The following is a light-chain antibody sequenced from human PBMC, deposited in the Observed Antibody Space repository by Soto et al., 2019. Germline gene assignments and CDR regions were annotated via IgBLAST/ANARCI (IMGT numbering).Light chain of an antibody. CDR1: KSISRW. Sequence: DIQINQSPSTPSASVGDRVTIACRASKSISRWLARYQQKPGKAPKVLIWDASSLHSGVPSRFSGSGYWTEFSLTISSPQPDDFGTYYCHQYYGYSTWTFGQGTKVDIK. V-gene: IGKV1-5*01. CDR3: HQYYGYSTWT. CDR2: DAS. J-gene: IGKJ1*01.